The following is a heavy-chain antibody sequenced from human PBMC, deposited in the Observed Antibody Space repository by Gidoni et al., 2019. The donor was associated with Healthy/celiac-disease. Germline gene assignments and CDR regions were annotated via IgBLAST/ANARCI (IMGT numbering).Heavy chain of an antibody. J-gene: IGHJ2*01. CDR1: GFPFRGSA. D-gene: IGHD4-17*01. CDR3: TRRADYGDPYWYFDL. CDR2: IRSKANSDAT. Sequence: EVQLVESGGGLVKPGGSLKLPCAHSGFPFRGSAMHWVRQASGKGLEWVGRIRSKANSDATAYAASVKGRFTISRDDSKNTAYLQMNSLKTEDTAVYYCTRRADYGDPYWYFDLWGRGTLVTVSS. V-gene: IGHV3-73*01.